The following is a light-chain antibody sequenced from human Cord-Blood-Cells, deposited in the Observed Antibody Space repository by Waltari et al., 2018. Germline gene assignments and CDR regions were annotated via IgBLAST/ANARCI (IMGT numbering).Light chain of an antibody. Sequence: EIVLTQSPATLSLSPGERATLSCRASQSVSSYLAWYQQKPGQAPRLLIYDASNRATGIPARFSGSGSGTDFTRTISSLEPEDFAVYYCQQRSNWPLTFGGGTKVVIK. J-gene: IGKJ4*01. CDR1: QSVSSY. V-gene: IGKV3-11*01. CDR3: QQRSNWPLT. CDR2: DAS.